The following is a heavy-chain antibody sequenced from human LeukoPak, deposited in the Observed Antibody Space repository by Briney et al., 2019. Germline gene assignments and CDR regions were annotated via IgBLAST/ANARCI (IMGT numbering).Heavy chain of an antibody. D-gene: IGHD5-12*01. V-gene: IGHV1-69*13. Sequence: SVKVSCKASGGTFSKYTISWVRQRPGQGLEWMGGIIPIFGTANYAQKFQGRVTITADESTSTAYMELSSLRSEDTAVYYCARGSFFATTVLSLDYWGQGTLVTVSS. J-gene: IGHJ4*02. CDR3: ARGSFFATTVLSLDY. CDR2: IIPIFGTA. CDR1: GGTFSKYT.